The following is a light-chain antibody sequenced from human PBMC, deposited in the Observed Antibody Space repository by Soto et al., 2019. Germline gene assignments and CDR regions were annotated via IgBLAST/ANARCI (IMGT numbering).Light chain of an antibody. CDR2: AAS. CDR1: QNIKTQ. Sequence: DIPMTQSPSCLYASIGDRVTITFLASQNIKTQLNRYQQHPGRAPKLLIYAASGLQSGVPSRFRGSGSATEFALTIDSLQPEDYASYYCQQSSNIPVTFGGGTKV. V-gene: IGKV1-39*01. J-gene: IGKJ4*01. CDR3: QQSSNIPVT.